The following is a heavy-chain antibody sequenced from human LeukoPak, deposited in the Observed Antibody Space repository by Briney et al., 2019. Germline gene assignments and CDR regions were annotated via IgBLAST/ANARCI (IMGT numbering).Heavy chain of an antibody. CDR3: ARLVCDFWSGEYYYYYYYMDV. CDR1: GFTVSSNY. Sequence: PGGSLRLSCAASGFTVSSNYMSWVRQAPGKGLEWVSVIYSGGSTYYADSVKGRFTISRDNSKNTLYLQMNSLRAEDTAVYYCARLVCDFWSGEYYYYYYYMDVWGKGTTVTVSS. J-gene: IGHJ6*03. D-gene: IGHD3-3*01. CDR2: IYSGGST. V-gene: IGHV3-66*02.